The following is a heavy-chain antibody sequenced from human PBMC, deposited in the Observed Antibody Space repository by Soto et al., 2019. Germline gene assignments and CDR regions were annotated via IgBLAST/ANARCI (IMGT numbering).Heavy chain of an antibody. CDR2: INHSGST. V-gene: IGHV4-34*01. Sequence: SETLSLTCTVSGGSFSGYYWSWIRQPPGKGLEWIGEINHSGSTNYNPSLKSRVTISVDTSKNQFSLKLSSVTAADTAVYYCARGRGYCISTSCPYYGMDVWGQGTTVTVSS. J-gene: IGHJ6*02. D-gene: IGHD2-2*01. CDR1: GGSFSGYY. CDR3: ARGRGYCISTSCPYYGMDV.